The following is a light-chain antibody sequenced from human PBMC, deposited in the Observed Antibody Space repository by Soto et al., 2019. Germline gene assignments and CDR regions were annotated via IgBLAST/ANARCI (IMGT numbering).Light chain of an antibody. CDR3: QQYDNLPLT. J-gene: IGKJ4*01. V-gene: IGKV1-33*01. Sequence: DIQMTQSPSSLSASVGDRVTITCQASQDISNYLNWYQQKPGKAPELLIYDASNLETGVPSRFSGSGSGTDFTFTISSLQPEDIATYYCQQYDNLPLTFGGGTKVDIK. CDR1: QDISNY. CDR2: DAS.